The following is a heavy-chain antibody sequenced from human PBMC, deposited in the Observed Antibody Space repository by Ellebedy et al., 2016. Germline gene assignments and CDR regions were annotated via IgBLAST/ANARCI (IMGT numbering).Heavy chain of an antibody. CDR2: ISSSSSYT. V-gene: IGHV3-11*06. CDR1: GFTFSDYY. Sequence: GESLKISXAASGFTFSDYYMSWIRQAPGKGLEWVSYISSSSSYTNYADSVKGRFTISRDNAKNSLYLQMNSLRAEDTAVYYCARDGVSGWYALDYWGQGTLVTVSS. D-gene: IGHD6-19*01. J-gene: IGHJ4*02. CDR3: ARDGVSGWYALDY.